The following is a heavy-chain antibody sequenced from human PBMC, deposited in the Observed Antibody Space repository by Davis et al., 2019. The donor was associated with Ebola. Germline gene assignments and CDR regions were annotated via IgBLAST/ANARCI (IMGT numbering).Heavy chain of an antibody. CDR2: ISGGGRTI. V-gene: IGHV3-11*01. CDR1: GFTFSDYY. Sequence: GESLKISCTASGFTFSDYYMSWIRQAPGKGLEWVSYISGGGRTIYYADSVKGRFTMSRDNAKNSLYLQMNSLRAEDTAVYYCAKKSGYYGSGSQYYFDYWGQGTLVTVSS. D-gene: IGHD3-10*01. J-gene: IGHJ4*02. CDR3: AKKSGYYGSGSQYYFDY.